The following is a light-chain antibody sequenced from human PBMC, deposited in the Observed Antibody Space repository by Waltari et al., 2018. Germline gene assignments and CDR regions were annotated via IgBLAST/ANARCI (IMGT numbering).Light chain of an antibody. Sequence: QPALTQPASVSGSPGQSITISCTGSSSDIGGYDYVSWYQQHPGKAPKLIIYDVTKRPSRIPSRFSGSKSGKTASLTISGLQAENEADYYCSSYTTNKTPVIGGGTKVTVL. CDR3: SSYTTNKTPV. J-gene: IGLJ2*01. CDR1: SSDIGGYDY. CDR2: DVT. V-gene: IGLV2-14*03.